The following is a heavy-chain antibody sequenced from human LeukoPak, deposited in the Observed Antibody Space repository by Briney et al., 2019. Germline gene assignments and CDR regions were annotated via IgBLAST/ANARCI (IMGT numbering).Heavy chain of an antibody. D-gene: IGHD3-3*01. CDR1: GGTFSSYA. V-gene: IGHV1-69*05. J-gene: IGHJ5*02. CDR3: ATFTIFGVVNPEGFDP. CDR2: IIPIFGTA. Sequence: SVKVSCKASGGTFSSYAISWVRQAPGQGLEWMGRIIPIFGTANYAQKFQGRVTITTDESTSTAYMELSSLRSEDTAVYYCATFTIFGVVNPEGFDPWGQGTLVTVSS.